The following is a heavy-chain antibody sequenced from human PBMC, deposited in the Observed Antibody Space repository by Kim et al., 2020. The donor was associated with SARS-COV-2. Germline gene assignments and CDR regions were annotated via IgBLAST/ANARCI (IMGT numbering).Heavy chain of an antibody. J-gene: IGHJ4*02. CDR1: GGSITDFY. CDR2: INHSGST. V-gene: IGHV4-59*13. CDR3: VRGSVYYYY. D-gene: IGHD3-10*01. Sequence: SENLSLTCTVSGGSITDFYWNWIRQPPGKGLEWVGYINHSGSTDYNPSLKSRVTISVDTSNKQFFLKLSSVTPADTAVYYFVRGSVYYYYWGQGTLVTVS.